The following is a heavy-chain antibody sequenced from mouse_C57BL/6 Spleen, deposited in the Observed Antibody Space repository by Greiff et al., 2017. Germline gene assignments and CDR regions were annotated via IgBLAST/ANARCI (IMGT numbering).Heavy chain of an antibody. CDR2: ILPSIGRT. J-gene: IGHJ1*03. CDR3: ARNAYYGSSYGYWYFDV. CDR1: DSEVFPIAY. V-gene: IGHV15-2*01. D-gene: IGHD1-1*01. Sequence: VQLQQSGSELRSPGSSVKLSCKDFDSEVFPIAYMSWVRQKPGHGFEWIGGILPSIGRTIYGEKFEDKATLDADTLSNTAYLELNSLTSEDSASYYCARNAYYGSSYGYWYFDVWGTGTTVTVSS.